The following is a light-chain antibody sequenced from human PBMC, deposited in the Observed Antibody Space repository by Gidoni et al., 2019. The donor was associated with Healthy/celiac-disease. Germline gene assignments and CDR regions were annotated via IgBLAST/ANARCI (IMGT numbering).Light chain of an antibody. CDR2: AAS. CDR1: QSISGY. Sequence: DIQMTQSPSSLSASVGDRVTITCRASQSISGYLNWYQQKPGKDPKLLIYAASSLQTGVPSRFSGSGSETDVTLTISSLQPEDFATYYCQQTYNTPSYTFGQGTKLEIK. CDR3: QQTYNTPSYT. V-gene: IGKV1-39*01. J-gene: IGKJ2*01.